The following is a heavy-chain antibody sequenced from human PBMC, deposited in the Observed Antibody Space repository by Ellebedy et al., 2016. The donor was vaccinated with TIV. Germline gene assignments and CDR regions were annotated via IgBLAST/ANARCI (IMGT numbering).Heavy chain of an antibody. D-gene: IGHD5-12*01. J-gene: IGHJ4*02. CDR1: GGSISSYY. CDR3: ASSRGSVGPRGYSGYGFDY. CDR2: IYYSGST. V-gene: IGHV4-59*08. Sequence: MPSETLSLTCTVSGGSISSYYWSWIRQPSGKGLEWIGYIYYSGSTNYKPSLKSRVTISVDTSKNQFSLKLSSVTAADTAVYYCASSRGSVGPRGYSGYGFDYWGQGTLVTVSS.